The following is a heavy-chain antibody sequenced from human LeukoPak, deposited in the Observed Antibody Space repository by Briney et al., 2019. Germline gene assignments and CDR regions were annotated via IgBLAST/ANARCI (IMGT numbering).Heavy chain of an antibody. CDR1: GGSISSYY. J-gene: IGHJ5*02. CDR3: ARDILTGYGHWFDP. CDR2: IYTSGST. Sequence: SETLSLTCTVSGGSISSYYWSWIRQPAGKGLAWIGRIYTSGSTNYNPSLKSRVTMSVDTSKNQFSLKLSSVTAADTAVYYCARDILTGYGHWFDPWGQGTLVTVSS. D-gene: IGHD3-9*01. V-gene: IGHV4-4*07.